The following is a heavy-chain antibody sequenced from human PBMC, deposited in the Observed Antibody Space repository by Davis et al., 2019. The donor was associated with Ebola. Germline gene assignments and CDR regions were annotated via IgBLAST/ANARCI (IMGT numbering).Heavy chain of an antibody. V-gene: IGHV3-21*01. Sequence: PGGSLRLSCAASGFTFSSYSMNWVRQAPGKGLEWVSSISSSSSYIYYADSVKGRFTISRDNAKNSLYLQMNSLRAEDTAVYYCARDAPYSSSLFDYWGQGTLVTVSS. D-gene: IGHD6-6*01. CDR2: ISSSSSYI. CDR1: GFTFSSYS. CDR3: ARDAPYSSSLFDY. J-gene: IGHJ4*02.